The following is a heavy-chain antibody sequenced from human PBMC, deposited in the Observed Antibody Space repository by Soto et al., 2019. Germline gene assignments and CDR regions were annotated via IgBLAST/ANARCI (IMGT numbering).Heavy chain of an antibody. J-gene: IGHJ2*01. Sequence: QVQLVESGGGVVQPGRSPRLSCAASGFTFSRYGMHLVRQAPGKGLEWVAVISYEGSNKYYEDSVKGRFTTSRDNCKNTRYLQMNSLRAEDTAVYYCAKEGAGDSWYFDLWGRGPLVTVSS. V-gene: IGHV3-30*18. CDR3: AKEGAGDSWYFDL. CDR1: GFTFSRYG. D-gene: IGHD3-10*01. CDR2: ISYEGSNK.